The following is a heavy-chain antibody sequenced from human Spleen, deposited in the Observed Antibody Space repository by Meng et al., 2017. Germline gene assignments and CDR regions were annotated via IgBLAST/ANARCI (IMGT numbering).Heavy chain of an antibody. CDR2: IYYSGST. CDR1: RGSVSTGTYY. V-gene: IGHV4-31*03. Sequence: VQLQESGPGPVNPSQTLSLTFTVPRGSVSTGTYYWGWIRQPPGKGLEWIGYIYYSGSTYYNPSLKSRVFISLDTSQNQFSLNLNSVTAADTAVYYCARGGRTGGDFAYWGQGTLVTVSS. CDR3: ARGGRTGGDFAY. J-gene: IGHJ4*02. D-gene: IGHD1-1*01.